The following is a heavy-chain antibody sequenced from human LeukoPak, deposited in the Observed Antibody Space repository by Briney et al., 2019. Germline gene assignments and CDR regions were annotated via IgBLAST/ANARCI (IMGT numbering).Heavy chain of an antibody. V-gene: IGHV6-1*01. Sequence: SQTLSLTCAISGDSVSSNSAAWNWIRQSPSRGLEWLGRTYYRSKWYNDYPLSVKSRITINPDTSKNQSSLHLNSMTPEDTAVYYCARGVTVVGYYFDYWGQGTLVTVSS. CDR2: TYYRSKWYN. J-gene: IGHJ4*02. D-gene: IGHD6-19*01. CDR3: ARGVTVVGYYFDY. CDR1: GDSVSSNSAA.